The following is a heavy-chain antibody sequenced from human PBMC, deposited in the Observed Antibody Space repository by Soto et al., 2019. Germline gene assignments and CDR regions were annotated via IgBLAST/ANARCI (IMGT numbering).Heavy chain of an antibody. CDR2: INPNSGGT. CDR1: GYTFTGYY. D-gene: IGHD1-26*01. Sequence: ASVKVSCKASGYTFTGYYMHWVRQAPGQGLEWMGWINPNSGGTNYAQTFQGWVTMTRDTSMSTVYMDLSSLRSDDTAVYYCARVVGATTGWFDPWGQGTLVTVSS. CDR3: ARVVGATTGWFDP. J-gene: IGHJ5*02. V-gene: IGHV1-2*04.